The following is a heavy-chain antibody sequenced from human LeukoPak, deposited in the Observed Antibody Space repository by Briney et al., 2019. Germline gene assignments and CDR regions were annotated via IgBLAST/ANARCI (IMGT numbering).Heavy chain of an antibody. V-gene: IGHV4-30-4*01. D-gene: IGHD3-10*01. Sequence: PSQTLSLTCTVSGGSIISGDYYWSWIRQPPGKGLEWIGYMYYSGSTYYNPSLKSRVTISVDTSKNQFSLKLSSVTAADTAVYYCARVVTMVRGVIITVPDYGMDVWGKGTTVTVSS. J-gene: IGHJ6*04. CDR3: ARVVTMVRGVIITVPDYGMDV. CDR2: MYYSGST. CDR1: GGSIISGDYY.